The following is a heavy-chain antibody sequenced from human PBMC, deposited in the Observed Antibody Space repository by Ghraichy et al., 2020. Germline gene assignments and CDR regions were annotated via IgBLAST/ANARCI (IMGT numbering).Heavy chain of an antibody. J-gene: IGHJ6*02. CDR2: IGGRSTHI. V-gene: IGHV3-21*06. CDR1: GFTFSTYS. CDR3: ARGGSDIEVVPAAIISMDV. Sequence: SCAVSGFTFSTYSMNWVRQAPGKGLEWVSSIGGRSTHIYYADSVKGRFIISRDNAKNSLYLQMDSLRAEDTAVYYCARGGSDIEVVPAAIISMDVWGQGTTVTVSS. D-gene: IGHD2-2*02.